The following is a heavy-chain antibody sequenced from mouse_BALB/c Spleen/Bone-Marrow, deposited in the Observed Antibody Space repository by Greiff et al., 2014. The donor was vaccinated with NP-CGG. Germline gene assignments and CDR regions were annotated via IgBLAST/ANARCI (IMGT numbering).Heavy chain of an antibody. D-gene: IGHD1-1*01. CDR1: GFNIKDTY. J-gene: IGHJ3*01. Sequence: EVQLQQSGAELVKPGASVKLSCTASGFNIKDTYMHWVKQRPEQGLEWIGRIDPANGNTKYDPKFQGKATITADTSSNTAYLQLSSLTSKDTADYYCANYYYGSSLFAYWGQGTLVTVSA. V-gene: IGHV14-3*02. CDR2: IDPANGNT. CDR3: ANYYYGSSLFAY.